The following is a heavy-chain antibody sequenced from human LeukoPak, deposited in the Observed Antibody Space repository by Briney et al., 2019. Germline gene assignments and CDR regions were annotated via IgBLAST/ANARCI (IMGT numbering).Heavy chain of an antibody. CDR1: GYTFTGYY. J-gene: IGHJ6*03. D-gene: IGHD4-11*01. CDR3: ARTAQSTVTTGWGNYYYYMDV. Sequence: GASVKVSCKASGYTFTGYYMHWVRQAPGQGLEWMGRINPNSGGTNYAQKFQGRVTMTRDASISTAYMELSRLRSDDTAVYYCARTAQSTVTTGWGNYYYYMDVWGKGTTVTVSS. CDR2: INPNSGGT. V-gene: IGHV1-2*06.